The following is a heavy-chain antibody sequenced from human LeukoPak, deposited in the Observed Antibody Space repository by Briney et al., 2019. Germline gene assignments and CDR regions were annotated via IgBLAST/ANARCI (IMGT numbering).Heavy chain of an antibody. D-gene: IGHD2-2*01. CDR1: GGSISSSSYY. J-gene: IGHJ5*02. V-gene: IGHV4-39*07. Sequence: SETLSLTCTVSGGSISSSSYYWGWIRQPPGKGLEWIGTIYYSGSTNYNLSLKSRVTISVDKSKNQFSLKLNSVTAADTAVYYCARDYCTSTTCPNWFDPWGQGTLVTVSS. CDR3: ARDYCTSTTCPNWFDP. CDR2: IYYSGST.